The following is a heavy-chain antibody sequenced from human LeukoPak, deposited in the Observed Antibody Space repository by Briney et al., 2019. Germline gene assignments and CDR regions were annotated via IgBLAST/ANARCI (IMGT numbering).Heavy chain of an antibody. CDR3: AKSNGYGLVDI. Sequence: PSETLSLTCAVSGGSVSISNWWTWVRQVPGKGLEWIGEISHSGSTNYNPSLKSRVTISLDKSKNQFSLKLSSVTAADTAVYYCAKSNGYGLVDIWGQGTMVTVSS. CDR1: GGSVSISNW. V-gene: IGHV4-4*02. D-gene: IGHD3-10*01. J-gene: IGHJ3*02. CDR2: ISHSGST.